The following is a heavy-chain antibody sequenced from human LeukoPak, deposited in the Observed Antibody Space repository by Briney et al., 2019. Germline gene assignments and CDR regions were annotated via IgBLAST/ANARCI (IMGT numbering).Heavy chain of an antibody. Sequence: SETLSLTCSVSGGSISDSYWSWIRQPPGKGLEWIGYIHYSGSTNYNPSLKSRVTISVDTSKSQLSLRLSSVTAADTAVYYCARGCSGGSCYTFDPWGQGTLVTVSS. J-gene: IGHJ5*02. CDR3: ARGCSGGSCYTFDP. CDR1: GGSISDSY. CDR2: IHYSGST. D-gene: IGHD2-15*01. V-gene: IGHV4-59*01.